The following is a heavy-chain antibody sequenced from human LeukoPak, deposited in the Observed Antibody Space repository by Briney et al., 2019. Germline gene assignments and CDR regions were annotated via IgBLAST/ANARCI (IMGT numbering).Heavy chain of an antibody. CDR3: VRFRISWSYSDS. V-gene: IGHV4-59*08. D-gene: IGHD6-13*01. Sequence: SETLSLTCTVSGGSISNYYWNWIRQPPGKVLEWIGSIFYTGNTNYNPSLKSRVTISVDTSRSQFSLKLNSVTAADTAVYYCVRFRISWSYSDSWGQGTLVTVSS. CDR1: GGSISNYY. CDR2: IFYTGNT. J-gene: IGHJ4*02.